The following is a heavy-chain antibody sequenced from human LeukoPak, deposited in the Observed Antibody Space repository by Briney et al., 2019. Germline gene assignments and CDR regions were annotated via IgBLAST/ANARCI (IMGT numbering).Heavy chain of an antibody. J-gene: IGHJ4*02. CDR3: ARGLSIIWFGELWVQDY. V-gene: IGHV3-7*01. D-gene: IGHD3-10*01. CDR2: IKQDGSEK. CDR1: GFTFNYAW. Sequence: PGGSLRLSCEVSGFTFNYAWMSWVRQAPGKGLEWVANIKQDGSEKYYVDSVKGRFTISRDNAKNSLYLQMNSLRAEDTAVYYCARGLSIIWFGELWVQDYWGQGTLVTVSS.